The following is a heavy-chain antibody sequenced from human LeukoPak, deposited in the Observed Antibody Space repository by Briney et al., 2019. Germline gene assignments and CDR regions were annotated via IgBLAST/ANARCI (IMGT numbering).Heavy chain of an antibody. CDR1: GFTFSRYW. D-gene: IGHD6-19*01. V-gene: IGHV3-21*01. J-gene: IGHJ4*02. CDR2: ISSSSSYI. Sequence: GGSLRLSCAASGFTFSRYWMGWVRQAPGKGLEWLSSISSSSSYIYYADSVKGRFTISRDNAKNSLYLQMSGLRAEDTAVYYCASSKGYSSGWFDYWGQGTLVTVSS. CDR3: ASSKGYSSGWFDY.